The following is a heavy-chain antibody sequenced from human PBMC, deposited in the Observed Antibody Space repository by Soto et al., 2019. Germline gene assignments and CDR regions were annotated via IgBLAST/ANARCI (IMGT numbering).Heavy chain of an antibody. Sequence: GESLKISCMGSGYSFSTYWIVWVRQMPGKGLEWMGIIYPDDSDTRYSPAFEGQVTISADKSTRTAYMQWSSLKASDTAMYYCARRHYDSTGYMDVWGQGITVTVSS. CDR2: IYPDDSDT. CDR3: ARRHYDSTGYMDV. V-gene: IGHV5-51*01. J-gene: IGHJ6*02. D-gene: IGHD3-22*01. CDR1: GYSFSTYW.